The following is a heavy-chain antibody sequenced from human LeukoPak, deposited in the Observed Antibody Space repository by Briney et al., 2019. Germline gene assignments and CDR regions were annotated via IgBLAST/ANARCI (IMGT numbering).Heavy chain of an antibody. J-gene: IGHJ3*02. Sequence: ASVKVSCKASGGTFSSYAISWVRQAPGQGLEWMGRIIPILGIANYAQKFQGRVTITADKSTSTAYMELSSLRSEDTAVYYCARGCTMEYFDIWGQGTMVTVSS. D-gene: IGHD3-10*01. CDR1: GGTFSSYA. CDR3: ARGCTMEYFDI. V-gene: IGHV1-69*04. CDR2: IIPILGIA.